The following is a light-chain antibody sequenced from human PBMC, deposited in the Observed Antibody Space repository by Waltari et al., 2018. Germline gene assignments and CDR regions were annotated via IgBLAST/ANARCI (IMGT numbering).Light chain of an antibody. CDR2: QLS. CDR3: YSYTPSGIYV. CDR1: NSDVGFYNR. J-gene: IGLJ1*01. Sequence: QSALTQPPSVSGSPGQSVTISCAGTNSDVGFYNRVSWYQQSPGTAPKLIVYQLSNRPSGVPDLFSGSKSGSTASLPISGLQAEDESDYYCYSYTPSGIYVFGTGTKVSVL. V-gene: IGLV2-18*02.